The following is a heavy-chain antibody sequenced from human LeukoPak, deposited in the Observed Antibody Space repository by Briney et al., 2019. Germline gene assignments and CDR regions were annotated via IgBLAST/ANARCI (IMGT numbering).Heavy chain of an antibody. D-gene: IGHD3-22*01. CDR1: GYTFTRYV. Sequence: ASVKVSCKASGYTFTRYVMDWVRQAPGQSLEWMGWINAGNGATKYSQKFQGRVTITRDTSASTTYMELSGLRSEDTAVYYCASTNYYDSSGYPPHFDYWGQGTLVTVSS. J-gene: IGHJ4*02. V-gene: IGHV1-3*01. CDR3: ASTNYYDSSGYPPHFDY. CDR2: INAGNGAT.